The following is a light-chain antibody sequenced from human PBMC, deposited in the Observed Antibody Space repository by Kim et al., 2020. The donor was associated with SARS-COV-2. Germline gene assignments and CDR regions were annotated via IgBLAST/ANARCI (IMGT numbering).Light chain of an antibody. CDR2: AAS. V-gene: IGKV1-39*01. CDR1: QRIRSS. CDR3: QQNYGTPHT. Sequence: DIQMTQSPSSLSASIGDRVTITCRASQRIRSSLNWYQQKPGKAPNLLIYAASSSQGGVPSRFSGSGSGTDFTLTISSLQPEDFATYFCQQNYGTPHTFGQGTKLEI. J-gene: IGKJ2*01.